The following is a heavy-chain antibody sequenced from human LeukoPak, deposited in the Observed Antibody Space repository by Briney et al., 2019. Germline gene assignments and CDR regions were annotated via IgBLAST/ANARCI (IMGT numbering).Heavy chain of an antibody. D-gene: IGHD6-6*01. CDR1: GGSFSGYY. CDR3: ASRIAARPDLWFDP. V-gene: IGHV4-34*01. CDR2: INHSGST. J-gene: IGHJ5*02. Sequence: SETLSLTCAVYGGSFSGYYWSWIRQPPGKGPEWIGEINHSGSTNYNPSLKSRVTISVDTSKNQFSLKLSSVTAADTAVYYCASRIAARPDLWFDPWGQGTLVTVSS.